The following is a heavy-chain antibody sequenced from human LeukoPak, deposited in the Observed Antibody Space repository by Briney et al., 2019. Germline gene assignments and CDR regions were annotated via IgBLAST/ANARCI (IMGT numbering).Heavy chain of an antibody. V-gene: IGHV5-10-1*01. CDR1: GYIFTSYW. D-gene: IGHD6-6*01. CDR2: IDPTDSYT. J-gene: IGHJ4*02. Sequence: GESLKISCKGSGYIFTSYWITWVRQVPGKGLEWIGMIDPTDSYTNYSPSFQGHVTISTDKSISTAYLHWTSLKASDTAIYYCARRGRSSSNFDFWGQGTLVTVSS. CDR3: ARRGRSSSNFDF.